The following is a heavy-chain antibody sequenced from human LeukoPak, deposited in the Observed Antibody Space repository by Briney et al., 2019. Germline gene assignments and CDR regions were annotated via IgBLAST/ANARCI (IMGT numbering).Heavy chain of an antibody. CDR2: ISGSGDST. J-gene: IGHJ4*02. CDR3: AKDGRYCSSTSCYLEY. D-gene: IGHD2-2*01. Sequence: PGGSLRLSCAASGFTFSDYYMSWVRQAPGKGLEWVSGISGSGDSTYYADSVKGRFTISRDNSKNTLYLQMNSLRTEDTAVYYCAKDGRYCSSTSCYLEYWGQGTLVTVSS. V-gene: IGHV3-23*01. CDR1: GFTFSDYY.